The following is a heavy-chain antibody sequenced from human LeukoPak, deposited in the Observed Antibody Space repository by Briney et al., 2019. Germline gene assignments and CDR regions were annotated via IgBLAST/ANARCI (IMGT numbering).Heavy chain of an antibody. CDR3: AKDWVGYCSSTSCYTYEGILTGTIGY. CDR1: GFTFSSYA. Sequence: GGSLRLSCAASGFTFSSYAMSWVRQAPGKGLEWVSAISGSGGSTYYADSVKGRFTISRDNSKNTLYLQMNSLRAEDTAVYYCAKDWVGYCSSTSCYTYEGILTGTIGYWGQGTLVTVSS. D-gene: IGHD2-2*02. CDR2: ISGSGGST. J-gene: IGHJ4*02. V-gene: IGHV3-23*01.